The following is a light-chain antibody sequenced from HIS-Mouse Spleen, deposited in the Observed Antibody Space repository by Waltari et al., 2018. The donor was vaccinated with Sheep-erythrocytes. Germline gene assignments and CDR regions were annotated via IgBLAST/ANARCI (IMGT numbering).Light chain of an antibody. J-gene: IGLJ3*02. CDR2: EGS. CDR1: SSDVGSYNL. V-gene: IGLV2-23*01. CDR3: CSYAGSSTWV. Sequence: QSALTQPASVSGSPGQSITISCTGTSSDVGSYNLVSWYQQHPGKAPKLMIYEGSKRLSGVSKRVACSKSGNTASRTISGLQAEDEADYYCCSYAGSSTWVFGGGTKLTVL.